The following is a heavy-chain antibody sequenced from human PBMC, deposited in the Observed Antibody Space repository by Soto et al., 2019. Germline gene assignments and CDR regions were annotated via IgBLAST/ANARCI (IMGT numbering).Heavy chain of an antibody. CDR1: GFTFSSYW. CDR3: ARACLYYYDSSGYPTNPFDY. Sequence: WGSLRLSCAASGFTFSSYWIILFRHSPWKWLEWVANIKQDGSEKYYVDSVKGRFTISRDNAKNSLYLQMNSLRAEDTAVYYCARACLYYYDSSGYPTNPFDYWGQGTLVTVSS. V-gene: IGHV3-7*03. J-gene: IGHJ4*02. CDR2: IKQDGSEK. D-gene: IGHD3-22*01.